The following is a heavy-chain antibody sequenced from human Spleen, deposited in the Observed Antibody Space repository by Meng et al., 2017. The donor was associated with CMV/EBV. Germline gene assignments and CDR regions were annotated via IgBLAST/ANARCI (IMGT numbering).Heavy chain of an antibody. J-gene: IGHJ4*02. V-gene: IGHV3-21*01. D-gene: IGHD3-3*01. Sequence: SCAASGFTFSSYSMNWVRQAPGKGLEWVSSISSSSSYIYYADSVKGRFTISRDNAKNSLYLQMNSLRAEDTAVYYCARDWGAHYDFWSGYYKALDYFDYWGQGTLVTVSS. CDR1: GFTFSSYS. CDR2: ISSSSSYI. CDR3: ARDWGAHYDFWSGYYKALDYFDY.